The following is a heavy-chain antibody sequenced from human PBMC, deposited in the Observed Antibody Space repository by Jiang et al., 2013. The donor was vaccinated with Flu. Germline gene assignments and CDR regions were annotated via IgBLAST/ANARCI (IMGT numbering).Heavy chain of an antibody. CDR1: GYTFTSYY. CDR3: AREGNRRGSFDFDY. Sequence: GAEVKKPGASVKVSCKASGYTFTSYYMHWVRQAPGQGLEWMGIINPSGGSTSYAQKFQGRVTMTRDTSTSTVYMELSSLRSEDTAVYYCAREGNRRGSFDFDYWGQGNPGHRLL. V-gene: IGHV1-46*01. CDR2: INPSGGST. J-gene: IGHJ4*02. D-gene: IGHD1-26*01.